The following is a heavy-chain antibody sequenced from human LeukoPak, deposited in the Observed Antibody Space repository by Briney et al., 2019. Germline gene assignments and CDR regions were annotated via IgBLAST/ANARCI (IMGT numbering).Heavy chain of an antibody. D-gene: IGHD3-10*01. CDR3: ARRFRGVTMVRGPLGWFDP. V-gene: IGHV4-34*01. J-gene: IGHJ5*02. CDR1: GGSFSGYY. Sequence: SETLSLTCAVYGGSFSGYYWSWIRQPPGKGLEGIGEINHSGSTNYNPSLKCRVTISVDTSKNQFSLKLSSVTAADTAVYYCARRFRGVTMVRGPLGWFDPWGQGTLVTVSS. CDR2: INHSGST.